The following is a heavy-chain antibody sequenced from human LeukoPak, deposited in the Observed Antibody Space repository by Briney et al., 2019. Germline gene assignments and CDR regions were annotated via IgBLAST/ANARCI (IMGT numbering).Heavy chain of an antibody. V-gene: IGHV3-23*01. CDR1: GFTFSSYA. CDR2: ISGSGGST. CDR3: AKAPHIVVVPAAIGY. Sequence: GGSLRLSCAASGFTFSSYAMSWVRQAPGKGLEWVSAISGSGGSTYYADSVKGRFTISRDNSKNTLYLQMNSLRAEDTAVYYCAKAPHIVVVPAAIGYWGQGTLVTVSS. J-gene: IGHJ4*02. D-gene: IGHD2-2*01.